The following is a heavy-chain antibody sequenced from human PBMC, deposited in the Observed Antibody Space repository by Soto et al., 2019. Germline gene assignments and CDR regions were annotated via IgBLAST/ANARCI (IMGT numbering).Heavy chain of an antibody. V-gene: IGHV3-30-3*01. CDR1: GFTFSSYA. D-gene: IGHD7-27*01. CDR3: AREGVAGNWDHSYYGMDV. CDR2: ISYDGSNK. J-gene: IGHJ6*02. Sequence: GGSLRLSCAASGFTFSSYAMHWVRQAPGKGLEWVAVISYDGSNKYYADSVKGRFTISRDNSKNTLYLQMNSLRAEDTAVYYCAREGVAGNWDHSYYGMDVWGQGTTVTVSS.